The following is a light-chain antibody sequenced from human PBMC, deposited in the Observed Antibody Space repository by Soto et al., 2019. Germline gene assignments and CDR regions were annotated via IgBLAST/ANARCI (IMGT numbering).Light chain of an antibody. CDR1: SSDVGGFNL. J-gene: IGLJ1*01. Sequence: LTHPASVSGSPGQGITISRTGTSSDVGGFNLVSWYQQHPGKAPKLIIHEGSKRSSGLSNRFSGSKSGNTASLTISGLQAEDEADYYCCSYAGSSTYVFGTGTKVTVL. CDR2: EGS. CDR3: CSYAGSSTYV. V-gene: IGLV2-23*01.